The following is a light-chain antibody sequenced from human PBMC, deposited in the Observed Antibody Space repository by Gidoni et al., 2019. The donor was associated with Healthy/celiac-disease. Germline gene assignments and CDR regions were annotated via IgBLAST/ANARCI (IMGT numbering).Light chain of an antibody. CDR3: QQSYSTLLT. Sequence: DIQMTQSPSSLSASVGDRVTITCRASQSISSYINWYQQKPGKAPKLLIYAASSLQSGVPSRFSGSGSGTDFTLTISSLQPEDFATYYCQQSYSTLLTFGPGTKVDIE. CDR1: QSISSY. J-gene: IGKJ3*01. V-gene: IGKV1-39*01. CDR2: AAS.